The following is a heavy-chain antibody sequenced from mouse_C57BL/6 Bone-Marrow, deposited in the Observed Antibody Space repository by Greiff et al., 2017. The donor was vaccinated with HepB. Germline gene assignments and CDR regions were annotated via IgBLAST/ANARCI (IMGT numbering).Heavy chain of an antibody. V-gene: IGHV1-69*01. CDR2: IDPSDSYT. CDR1: GYTFTSYW. Sequence: QVQLQQPGAELVMPGASVKLSCKASGYTFTSYWMHWVKQRPGQGLEWIGEIDPSDSYTNYNQKFKGKSTLTVDKSSSTAYMQLSSLTSEDSAVYYCARGYDYDRRYYAMDYWGQGTSVTVSS. D-gene: IGHD2-4*01. CDR3: ARGYDYDRRYYAMDY. J-gene: IGHJ4*01.